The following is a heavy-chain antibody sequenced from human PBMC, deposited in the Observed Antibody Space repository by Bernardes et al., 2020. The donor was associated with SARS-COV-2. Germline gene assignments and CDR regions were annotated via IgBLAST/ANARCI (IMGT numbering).Heavy chain of an antibody. CDR1: GDSISSGGNY. V-gene: IGHV4-31*03. J-gene: IGHJ5*02. D-gene: IGHD2-15*01. Sequence: SETLSLTCSVSGDSISSGGNYWSWIRQLPGKGLEWIGYIYYSGSTYYNPSLKSRVTISLDTSQNQFFLKLTSVTAADTAIYYCARRKGVSCYDGCWFDPWGQGTLVTVSS. CDR2: IYYSGST. CDR3: ARRKGVSCYDGCWFDP.